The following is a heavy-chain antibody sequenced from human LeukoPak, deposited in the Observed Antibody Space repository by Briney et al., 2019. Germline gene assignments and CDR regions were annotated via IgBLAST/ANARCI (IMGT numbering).Heavy chain of an antibody. CDR2: IYPGDSDT. V-gene: IGHV5-51*01. J-gene: IGHJ4*02. Sequence: GEALKSSCAGSGYSFTSNWIGWVRQMPGKGVEWVGIIYPGDSDTRYRPSFQGQVTISADKSISTAYLQWSSLKASDTAMYYCARHGESSGWIDYWGQGTLVTVSS. CDR1: GYSFTSNW. CDR3: ARHGESSGWIDY. D-gene: IGHD6-19*01.